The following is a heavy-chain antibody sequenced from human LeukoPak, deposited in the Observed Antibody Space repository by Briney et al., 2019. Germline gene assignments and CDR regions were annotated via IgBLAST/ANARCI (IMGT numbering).Heavy chain of an antibody. J-gene: IGHJ4*02. CDR2: ISGSGGST. V-gene: IGHV3-23*01. D-gene: IGHD6-19*01. CDR1: GFTFSSYA. Sequence: GGPLRLSCAASGFTFSSYAMSWVRQAPGKGLEWVSAISGSGGSTYYADSVKGRFTISRDNSKNTLYLQMNSLRAEDTAVYYCAKTFLRSGGYYWGQGTLVTVSS. CDR3: AKTFLRSGGYY.